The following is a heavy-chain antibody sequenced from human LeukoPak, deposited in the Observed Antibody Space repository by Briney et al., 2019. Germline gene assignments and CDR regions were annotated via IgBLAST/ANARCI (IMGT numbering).Heavy chain of an antibody. J-gene: IGHJ4*02. D-gene: IGHD4-17*01. CDR2: IYYSGST. Sequence: SETLSLTCTVSGGSISSYYWSWIRQPPGKGLEWIGYIYYSGSTNYNPSLKSRVTISVDTSKNQFSLKLSSVTAADTAVYYCASYGKNDYWGQGTLVTVSS. V-gene: IGHV4-59*08. CDR3: ASYGKNDY. CDR1: GGSISSYY.